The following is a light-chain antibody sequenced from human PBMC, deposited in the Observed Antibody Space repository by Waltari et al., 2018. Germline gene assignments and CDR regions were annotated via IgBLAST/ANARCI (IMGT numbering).Light chain of an antibody. CDR2: DAS. Sequence: DIQMTQSPSSLSASVGDRVTITCQASQDISNYLNWYQQKPGKAPKLLIYDASNLETGVPSRFSGSGSGTDFTFTISSLQPEDIATYYCQQYDNLPGLTFGGGTKVEIK. V-gene: IGKV1-33*01. J-gene: IGKJ4*01. CDR1: QDISNY. CDR3: QQYDNLPGLT.